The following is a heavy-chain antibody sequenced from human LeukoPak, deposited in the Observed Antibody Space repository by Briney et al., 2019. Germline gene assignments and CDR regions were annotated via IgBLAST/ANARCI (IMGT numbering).Heavy chain of an antibody. CDR2: INPSGGST. CDR3: ARERLRIAGGFDP. CDR1: GYTFTSYG. D-gene: IGHD1-26*01. Sequence: ASVKVSCKASGYTFTSYGISWVRQAPGQGLEWMGIINPSGGSTSYAQKFQGRVTMTRDTSTSTVYMELSSLRSEDTAVYYCARERLRIAGGFDPWGQGTLVTVSS. V-gene: IGHV1-46*01. J-gene: IGHJ5*02.